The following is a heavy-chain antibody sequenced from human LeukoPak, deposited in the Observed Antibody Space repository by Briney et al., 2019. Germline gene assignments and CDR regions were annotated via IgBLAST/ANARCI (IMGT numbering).Heavy chain of an antibody. CDR2: INPSGGST. CDR3: ARDRIEDDRHYYYGMDV. D-gene: IGHD1-1*01. CDR1: GYTFTSYY. V-gene: IGHV1-46*01. J-gene: IGHJ6*02. Sequence: GASVKVSCKASGYTFTSYYMHWVRQAPGQGPEWMGIINPSGGSTSYAQKFQGRVTMTRDTSTSTVYMELSSLRSEDTAVYYCARDRIEDDRHYYYGMDVWGQGTTVTVSS.